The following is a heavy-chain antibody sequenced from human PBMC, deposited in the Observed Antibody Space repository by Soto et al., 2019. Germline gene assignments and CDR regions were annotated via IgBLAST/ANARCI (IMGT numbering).Heavy chain of an antibody. Sequence: QVQLVESGGGLVKPGGSLRLSCAASGFTFSDYYMSWIRQAPGKGLEWVSYISSSSSYTNYADSVKGRFTISRDNAKNSLYLQMNSLRPEDTAVYYCARGKQQLDQDYYYYYGMDVWGQGTTVTVSS. CDR3: ARGKQQLDQDYYYYYGMDV. CDR2: ISSSSSYT. D-gene: IGHD6-13*01. CDR1: GFTFSDYY. V-gene: IGHV3-11*06. J-gene: IGHJ6*02.